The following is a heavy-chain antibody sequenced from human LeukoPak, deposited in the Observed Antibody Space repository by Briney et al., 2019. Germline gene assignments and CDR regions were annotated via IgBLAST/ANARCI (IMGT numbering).Heavy chain of an antibody. CDR1: GDAVSSNSVT. V-gene: IGHV6-1*01. CDR2: TYYRSTWYN. J-gene: IGHJ5*02. Sequence: SQTLSLTCAISGDAVSSNSVTWNWLRQSPSIGLEWLGRTYYRSTWYNDYAVSVRGRITVNPDTSKNQFSLHLNSVTPEDTAVYYCARRLTQYDCFDPWGQGILVTVSS. D-gene: IGHD2-2*01. CDR3: ARRLTQYDCFDP.